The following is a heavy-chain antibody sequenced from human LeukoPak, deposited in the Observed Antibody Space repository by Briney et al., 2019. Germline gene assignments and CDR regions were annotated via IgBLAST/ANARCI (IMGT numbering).Heavy chain of an antibody. J-gene: IGHJ3*02. D-gene: IGHD4-17*01. CDR2: ISSNGGST. CDR3: ARDRVQHDYGTHLGVAFDI. Sequence: GGSLRLSCAASGFTFSSYAMHWVRQAPGKGLEYVSAISSNGGSTYYANSVKGRFTISRDDSKNTLYLQMGSLRAEDMAVYYCARDRVQHDYGTHLGVAFDIWGQGTMVTVSS. V-gene: IGHV3-64*01. CDR1: GFTFSSYA.